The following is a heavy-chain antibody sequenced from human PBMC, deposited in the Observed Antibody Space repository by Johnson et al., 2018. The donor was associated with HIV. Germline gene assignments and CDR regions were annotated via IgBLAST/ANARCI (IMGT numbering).Heavy chain of an antibody. J-gene: IGHJ3*02. CDR2: IYSGGST. CDR3: ASGEVDGDYDAFDI. V-gene: IGHV3-53*01. CDR1: GFTVSSNY. Sequence: VQLVESGGGLVKPGGSLRLSCAASGFTVSSNYMSWVRQAPGKGLAWVAVIYSGGSTYYADSVKGRFTISRDNSKNTRYRQMNSLRAEDTAVYYCASGEVDGDYDAFDIWGQGTMVTVSS. D-gene: IGHD4-17*01.